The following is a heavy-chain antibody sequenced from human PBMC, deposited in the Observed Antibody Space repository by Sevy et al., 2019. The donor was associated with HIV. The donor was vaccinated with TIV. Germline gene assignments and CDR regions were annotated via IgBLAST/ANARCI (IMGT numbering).Heavy chain of an antibody. CDR2: IYYSWTT. V-gene: IGHV4-39*01. CDR1: NASISSSSYY. J-gene: IGHJ5*02. Sequence: SETLSLTCSVSNASISSSSYYWGWVRQPPGKALEWIGIIYYSWTTYYGPSHKSRVTISVDTSKNQFFLDLRSMTATDTAVYYCVRHSDSRRLSWLDTWGQGILVTVSS. D-gene: IGHD2-15*01. CDR3: VRHSDSRRLSWLDT.